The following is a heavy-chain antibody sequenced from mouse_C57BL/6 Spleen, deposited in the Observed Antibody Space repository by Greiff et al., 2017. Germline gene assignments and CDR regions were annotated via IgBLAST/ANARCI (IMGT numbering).Heavy chain of an antibody. CDR2: ISSGGSYT. CDR1: GFTFSSYG. V-gene: IGHV5-6*01. CDR3: ARQDGTRYFDV. Sequence: EVKLVESGGDLVKPGGSLKLSCAASGFTFSSYGMSWVRQTPDKRLEWVATISSGGSYTYYPDSVKGRFTISSDNAKNTLYLQMSSLKSEDTAMYDCARQDGTRYFDVWGTGTTVTVSS. D-gene: IGHD2-14*01. J-gene: IGHJ1*03.